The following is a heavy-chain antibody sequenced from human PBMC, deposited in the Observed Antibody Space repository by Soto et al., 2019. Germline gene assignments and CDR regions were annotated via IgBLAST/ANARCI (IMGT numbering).Heavy chain of an antibody. CDR2: IGSSSSYT. V-gene: IGHV3-11*05. D-gene: IGHD3-9*01. CDR3: ARRRPTGYYNY. J-gene: IGHJ4*02. Sequence: QVQLVESGGDLVKPGGSLRLSCAASGFPFSDYYMSWIRQAPGKGLEWVLSIGSSSSYTNYADSVKGRFTISRDNAKNSLYLQMNSLRAEDTAVYYCARRRPTGYYNYWGQGTLVTVSA. CDR1: GFPFSDYY.